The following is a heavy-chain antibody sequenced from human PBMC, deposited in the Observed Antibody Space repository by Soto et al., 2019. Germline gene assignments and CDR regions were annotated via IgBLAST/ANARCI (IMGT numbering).Heavy chain of an antibody. J-gene: IGHJ5*02. CDR3: SRAPIIVVVPAARDNWFDP. D-gene: IGHD2-2*01. CDR1: GGTFSSYA. V-gene: IGHV1-18*01. Sequence: ASVKVSCKASGGTFSSYAISWVRQAPGQGLEWMGWISAYNGNTNYAQKLQGRVTMTTDTSTSTAYMELRSLRSDDTAVYYCSRAPIIVVVPAARDNWFDPWGQGTLVTVSS. CDR2: ISAYNGNT.